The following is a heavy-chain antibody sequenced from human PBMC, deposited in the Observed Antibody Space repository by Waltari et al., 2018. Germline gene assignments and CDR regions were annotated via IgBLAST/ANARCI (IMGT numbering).Heavy chain of an antibody. CDR3: AKTIHHYYDSSGDAFDI. CDR1: GFTFSSYG. CDR2: IWYDGSNK. Sequence: QVQLVESGGGVVQPGRSLRLSCAASGFTFSSYGMHWVRQAPGKGLEGVAVIWYDGSNKYYADSVKGRFTISRDKSKNTLYLQMNSLRAEDTAMYYWAKTIHHYYDSSGDAFDIWGQGTMVTVSS. V-gene: IGHV3-30*18. D-gene: IGHD3-22*01. J-gene: IGHJ3*02.